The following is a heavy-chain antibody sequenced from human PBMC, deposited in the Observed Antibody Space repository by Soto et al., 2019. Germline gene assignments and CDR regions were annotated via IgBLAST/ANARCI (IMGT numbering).Heavy chain of an antibody. Sequence: PGGSLRLSCAASGFTVSSGYMSWVRQAPGKRLEWVSAISGSGGSTYYADSVKGRFTISRDNSKNTLYLQMNSLRAEDTAVYYCAKDNDRGVINYFDYWGQGTLVTVSS. D-gene: IGHD3-10*02. J-gene: IGHJ4*02. CDR1: GFTVSSGY. CDR2: ISGSGGST. V-gene: IGHV3-23*01. CDR3: AKDNDRGVINYFDY.